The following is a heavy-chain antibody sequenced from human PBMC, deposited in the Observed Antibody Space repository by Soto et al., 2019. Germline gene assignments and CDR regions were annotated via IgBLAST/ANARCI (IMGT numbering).Heavy chain of an antibody. CDR1: GGSISSYY. D-gene: IGHD1-26*01. CDR2: VYHSGRT. J-gene: IGHJ4*02. V-gene: IGHV4-59*12. Sequence: SETLSLTCTVSGGSISSYYWSWIRQPPGKGLEWIGDVYHSGRTNYNPSLKSRVTISVDKSKNHFSLKLSSVTAADTAVYYCARSEATGLDYWGQGTLVTVSS. CDR3: ARSEATGLDY.